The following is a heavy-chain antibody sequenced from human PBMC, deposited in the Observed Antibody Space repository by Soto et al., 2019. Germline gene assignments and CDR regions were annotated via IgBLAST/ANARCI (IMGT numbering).Heavy chain of an antibody. CDR3: ARDEVPGAMGGYYYYNMDV. J-gene: IGHJ6*02. CDR1: GYTFTSYA. D-gene: IGHD2-2*01. CDR2: INAGNGFT. V-gene: IGHV1-3*01. Sequence: ASVKVSCKASGYTFTSYAMHWVRQAPGQRPEWMGWINAGNGFTKYLQKFQGRVTITRDTSANTAYMELSSLRSEDTAVYYCARDEVPGAMGGYYYYNMDVWGQGTTVTVSS.